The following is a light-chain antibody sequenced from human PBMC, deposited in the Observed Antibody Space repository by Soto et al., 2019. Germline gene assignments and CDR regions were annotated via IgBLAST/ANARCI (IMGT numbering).Light chain of an antibody. CDR1: QRLGSPY. CDR2: RAS. J-gene: IGKJ2*01. CDR3: QRYDISPFP. Sequence: ELVLTQSPGTLSLSPGERATLSCRASQRLGSPYLAWYQQKPGQAPRLLIFRASSRATGIPDRFSGSGSGTDFTRNISRLEPGAFAVYYCQRYDISPFPFGQGTKLEIK. V-gene: IGKV3-20*01.